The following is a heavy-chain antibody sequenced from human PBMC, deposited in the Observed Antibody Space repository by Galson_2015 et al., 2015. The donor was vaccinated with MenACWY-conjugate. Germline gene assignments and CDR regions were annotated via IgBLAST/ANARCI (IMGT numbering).Heavy chain of an antibody. CDR1: GYSFTSYW. CDR2: IYPGDSGT. J-gene: IGHJ3*02. Sequence: QSGAEVKKPGESLKISCKGSGYSFTSYWIGWVRQMPGKGLEWMGIIYPGDSGTRYSPSFQGQVTISADKSISTAYLQWSSLKASDTAMYYCARLGWELLATTRDAFDIWGQGTMVTVSS. V-gene: IGHV5-51*01. CDR3: ARLGWELLATTRDAFDI. D-gene: IGHD1-26*01.